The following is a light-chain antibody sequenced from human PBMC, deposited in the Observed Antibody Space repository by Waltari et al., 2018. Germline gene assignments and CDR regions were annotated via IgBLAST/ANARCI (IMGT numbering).Light chain of an antibody. J-gene: IGKJ1*01. V-gene: IGKV3-11*01. CDR1: QSVSSY. CDR2: DAS. Sequence: EIVLTQSPATLSLSPGDRATLSCRASQSVSSYLAWYQQKPGQAPRLLIYDASNRAPGIPARFSGSGSGTDFTLTISSLEPEDFAVYYCQHRSNWPSTFGQGTKVEIK. CDR3: QHRSNWPST.